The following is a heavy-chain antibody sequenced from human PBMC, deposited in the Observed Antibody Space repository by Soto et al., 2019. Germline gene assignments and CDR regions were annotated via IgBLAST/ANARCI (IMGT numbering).Heavy chain of an antibody. J-gene: IGHJ4*02. Sequence: GGSLRLSCAASGFTFSSYAMHWVRQAPGKGLEWVAVISYDGSNKYYADSVKGRFTISRDNSKNTLYLQMNSLRAEDTAVYYCARDRNGVPLYWGQGTLVTVSS. V-gene: IGHV3-30-3*01. D-gene: IGHD1-1*01. CDR3: ARDRNGVPLY. CDR2: ISYDGSNK. CDR1: GFTFSSYA.